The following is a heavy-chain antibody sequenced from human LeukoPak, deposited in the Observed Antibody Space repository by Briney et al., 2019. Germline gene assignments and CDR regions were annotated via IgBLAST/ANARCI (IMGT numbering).Heavy chain of an antibody. Sequence: SETLSLTCAVYGGSFSGYYWSWIRQPPGKGLEWIGEINHSGSTNYNPSLKSRVTISVDTSKNQFSLKLSSVTAADTAVYYCARVTTPRDIVVVPAAMSEIKYSYGNFDYWGHGTLVTASS. CDR1: GGSFSGYY. D-gene: IGHD2-2*01. CDR2: INHSGST. V-gene: IGHV4-34*01. J-gene: IGHJ4*01. CDR3: ARVTTPRDIVVVPAAMSEIKYSYGNFDY.